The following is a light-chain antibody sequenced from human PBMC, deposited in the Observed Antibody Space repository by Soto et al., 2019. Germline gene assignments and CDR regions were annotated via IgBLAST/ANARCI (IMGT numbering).Light chain of an antibody. V-gene: IGKV1-5*03. CDR1: QSISSW. CDR3: QHYNSYSGT. CDR2: KAS. Sequence: DIQMTQSPSTLSASVGDRVTITCRASQSISSWLAWYQQKPGKAPKLLIYKASSLESGVPSRFSGSGSGTEFTLTISSLQADDFATYYCQHYNSYSGTFGQGTKVEIK. J-gene: IGKJ1*01.